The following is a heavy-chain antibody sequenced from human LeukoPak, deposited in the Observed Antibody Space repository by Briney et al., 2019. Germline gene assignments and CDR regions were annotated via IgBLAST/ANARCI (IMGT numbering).Heavy chain of an antibody. J-gene: IGHJ4*02. D-gene: IGHD3-10*01. V-gene: IGHV1-2*02. CDR1: GYTFNYYY. Sequence: ASVKVSCKASGYTFNYYYMHWVRQAPGQGLEWMGWINPSSGATNFAQKFQGRVTMTRDTSVSTAYMELTRLRSDDSAVFYCIRGPGHYFDYWGQGTVVTVPS. CDR3: IRGPGHYFDY. CDR2: INPSSGAT.